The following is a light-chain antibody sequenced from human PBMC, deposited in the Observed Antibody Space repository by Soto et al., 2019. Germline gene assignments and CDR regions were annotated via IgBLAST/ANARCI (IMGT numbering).Light chain of an antibody. Sequence: EIVMTQSPATLSVSPGERATLSCRASQSVSSNLAWYQQKPGQAPRLLIYDASTRATGIPARFSGSGAGTEFTLTISSLQSEDFAVYHCQQYHNWPPITFGQGTRLEIK. J-gene: IGKJ5*01. CDR1: QSVSSN. V-gene: IGKV3-15*01. CDR2: DAS. CDR3: QQYHNWPPIT.